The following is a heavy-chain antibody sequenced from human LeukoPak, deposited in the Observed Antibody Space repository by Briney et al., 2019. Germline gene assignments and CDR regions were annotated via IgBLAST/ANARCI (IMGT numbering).Heavy chain of an antibody. CDR1: GFTFSSYS. Sequence: PGGSLRLSCAASGFTFSSYSMNWVRQAPGKGLEWVSSISSSSSYIYYADSVKGRFTISRGNAKNSLYLQMNSLRAEDTAVYYCARDTESYYYGSGSYYNAFGYWGQGTLVTVSS. D-gene: IGHD3-10*01. J-gene: IGHJ4*02. CDR2: ISSSSSYI. V-gene: IGHV3-21*01. CDR3: ARDTESYYYGSGSYYNAFGY.